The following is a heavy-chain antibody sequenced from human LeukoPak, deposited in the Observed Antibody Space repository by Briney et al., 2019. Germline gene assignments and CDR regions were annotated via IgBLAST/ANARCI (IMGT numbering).Heavy chain of an antibody. CDR2: ISYDGSNK. CDR1: GFTFSSYA. CDR3: ARDPRYDFWSGAGWFDP. V-gene: IGHV3-30-3*01. D-gene: IGHD3-3*01. J-gene: IGHJ5*02. Sequence: GRSLRLSCAASGFTFSSYAMHWVRQAPGKGLEWVAVISYDGSNKYYADSVKGRFTISRDNSKNTLYLQMNSLRAEDTAVYYCARDPRYDFWSGAGWFDPWGQGTLVTVSS.